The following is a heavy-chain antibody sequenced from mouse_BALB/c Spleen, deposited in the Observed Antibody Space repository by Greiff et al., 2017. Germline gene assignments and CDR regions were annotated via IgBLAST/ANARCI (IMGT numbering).Heavy chain of an antibody. D-gene: IGHD6-5*01. CDR2: ISNGGGST. CDR1: GFTFSSYT. CDR3: ARHSSYAFDY. Sequence: EVKLVESGGGLVQPGGSLKLSCAASGFTFSSYTMSWVRQTPEKRLEWVAYISNGGGSTYYPDTVKGRFTISRDNAKNTLYLQMRSLKSKDTAMFYCARHSSYAFDYWGQGTTLTVSS. V-gene: IGHV5-12-2*01. J-gene: IGHJ2*01.